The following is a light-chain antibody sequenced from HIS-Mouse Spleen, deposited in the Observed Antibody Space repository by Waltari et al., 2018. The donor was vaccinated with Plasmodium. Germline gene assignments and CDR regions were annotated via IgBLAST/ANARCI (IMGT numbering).Light chain of an antibody. J-gene: IGKJ2*01. CDR1: QGISSY. CDR3: QQYYSFPYT. V-gene: IGKV1D-8*02. Sequence: AIWMTQSPSLLSASTGDRVTISWRMSQGISSYLACYQQKPGKAPELLIYAASTLQSGVPSRFSGSGSGTDVTLTISCLQSEDFATYYCQQYYSFPYTFGQGTKLEIK. CDR2: AAS.